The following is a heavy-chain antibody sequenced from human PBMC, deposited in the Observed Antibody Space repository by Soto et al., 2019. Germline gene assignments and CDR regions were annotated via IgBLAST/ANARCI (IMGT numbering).Heavy chain of an antibody. Sequence: QVQLVQSGAEVKKPGSSVKVSCKASGGTFSSYAISWVRQAPGQGLEWMGGIIPIFGTANYAQKFQGRVTITADESTSTAYMVLSSMRSEATAVYYCARGYSGYDFYYYGMDVWGQGTTVTVSS. CDR2: IIPIFGTA. CDR1: GGTFSSYA. J-gene: IGHJ6*02. D-gene: IGHD5-12*01. CDR3: ARGYSGYDFYYYGMDV. V-gene: IGHV1-69*01.